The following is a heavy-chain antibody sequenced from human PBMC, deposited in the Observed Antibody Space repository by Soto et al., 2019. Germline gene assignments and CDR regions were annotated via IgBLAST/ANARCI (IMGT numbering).Heavy chain of an antibody. Sequence: EVQLVESGGGLVQPGESLRLSCAASGFTFSYYWMHWVRQTPGKGLLWVSHIHNDGSRTTYADSVKGRFTISRDNARNTVYLQMNSLRHEDTAVYYCARGDRGAFDLWGQGTAVTVS. CDR2: IHNDGSRT. CDR1: GFTFSYYW. D-gene: IGHD1-26*01. J-gene: IGHJ3*01. CDR3: ARGDRGAFDL. V-gene: IGHV3-74*03.